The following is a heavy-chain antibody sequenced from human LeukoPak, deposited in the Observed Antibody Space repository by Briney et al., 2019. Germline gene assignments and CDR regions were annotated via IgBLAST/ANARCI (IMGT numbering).Heavy chain of an antibody. V-gene: IGHV4-59*12. CDR1: GGSINTFY. CDR3: ARSIPTFGVAVPGYHFFDY. D-gene: IGHD3-3*01. CDR2: IYYSGST. Sequence: SETLSLTCSVSGGSINTFYWSWIRQPPGKGLEWIGYIYYSGSTNYNPSLKSRVSISVDTSNNQFSLRLTSMTAADTAVYYCARSIPTFGVAVPGYHFFDYWGQGTLVTV. J-gene: IGHJ4*02.